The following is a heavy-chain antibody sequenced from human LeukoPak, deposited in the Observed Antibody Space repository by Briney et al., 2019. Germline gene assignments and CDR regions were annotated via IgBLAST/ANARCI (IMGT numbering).Heavy chain of an antibody. CDR3: ARDRRGATTIAWYFDL. J-gene: IGHJ2*01. V-gene: IGHV4-31*03. Sequence: SETLSLTCTVSGGSISSGGYYWSWIRQHPGKGLEWIGYIYYRGSTYYNPSLKSRVTISVDTSKNQFSLKLSSVTAADTAVYYCARDRRGATTIAWYFDLWGRGTLVTVSS. CDR1: GGSISSGGYY. D-gene: IGHD1-26*01. CDR2: IYYRGST.